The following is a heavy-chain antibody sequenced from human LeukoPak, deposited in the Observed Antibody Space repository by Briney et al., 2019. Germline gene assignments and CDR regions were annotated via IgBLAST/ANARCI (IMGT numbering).Heavy chain of an antibody. Sequence: ETLSLTCTVSGGSVSSDYWSWIRQPPGKGLEWVSSISSSSSYIYYADSVRGRFTISRDNAKNSLYLQMNSLRAEDTAVYYCARDLVVVPPFDYWGQGTLVTVSS. J-gene: IGHJ4*02. CDR1: GGSVSSDY. D-gene: IGHD2-2*01. CDR3: ARDLVVVPPFDY. V-gene: IGHV3-21*01. CDR2: ISSSSSYI.